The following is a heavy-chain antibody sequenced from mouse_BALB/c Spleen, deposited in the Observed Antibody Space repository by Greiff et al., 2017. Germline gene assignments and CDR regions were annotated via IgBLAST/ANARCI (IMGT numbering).Heavy chain of an antibody. CDR3: ARAYYYGSSYPHFDY. V-gene: IGHV5-6-5*01. CDR1: GFTFSSYA. CDR2: ISSGGST. J-gene: IGHJ2*01. Sequence: VVESGGGLVKPGGSLKLSCAASGFTFSSYAMSWVRQTPEKRLEWVASISSGGSTYYPDSVKGRFTISRDNARNILYLQMSSLRSEDTAMYYCARAYYYGSSYPHFDYWGQGTTLTVSS. D-gene: IGHD1-1*01.